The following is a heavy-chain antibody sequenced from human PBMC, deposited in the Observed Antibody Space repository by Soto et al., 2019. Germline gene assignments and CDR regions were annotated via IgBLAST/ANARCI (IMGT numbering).Heavy chain of an antibody. Sequence: GASVKVSCKASGYTFTSYAMHLVRQAPGQRLEWMGWINAGNGNTKYSQKFQGRFTISRDNAKNSLYLQMNSLRAEDTAVYYCARDGPIAAAGLAPYFDYWGQGTLVTVS. CDR3: ARDGPIAAAGLAPYFDY. J-gene: IGHJ4*02. V-gene: IGHV1-3*01. CDR2: INAGNGNT. D-gene: IGHD6-13*01. CDR1: GYTFTSYA.